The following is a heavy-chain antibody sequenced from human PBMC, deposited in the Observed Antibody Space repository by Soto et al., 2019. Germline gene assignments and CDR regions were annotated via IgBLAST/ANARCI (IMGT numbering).Heavy chain of an antibody. CDR1: GGSISSYY. CDR2: IYYSGST. D-gene: IGHD1-7*01. V-gene: IGHV4-59*01. CDR3: ARVVLELRDAYYYYGMDV. Sequence: PSETLSLTCTVSGGSISSYYWSWIRQPPGKGLEWIGYIYYSGSTNYNPSLKSRVTISVDTSKNQFSLKLSSVTAADTAVYYCARVVLELRDAYYYYGMDVWGQGTAVTV. J-gene: IGHJ6*02.